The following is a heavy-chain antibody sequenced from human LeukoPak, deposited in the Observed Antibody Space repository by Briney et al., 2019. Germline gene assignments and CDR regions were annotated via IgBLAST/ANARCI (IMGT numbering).Heavy chain of an antibody. J-gene: IGHJ4*02. V-gene: IGHV4-59*01. D-gene: IGHD5-18*01. CDR1: GGSISSYY. CDR3: ARGSIQLWGVDY. Sequence: NPSETLSLTCTVSGGSISSYYWSWIRQPPGKGLEWIGYIYYSGSTNYNPSLKSRVTISVDTSKNQFSLKLSPVTAADTAVYYCARGSIQLWGVDYWGQGTLVTVSS. CDR2: IYYSGST.